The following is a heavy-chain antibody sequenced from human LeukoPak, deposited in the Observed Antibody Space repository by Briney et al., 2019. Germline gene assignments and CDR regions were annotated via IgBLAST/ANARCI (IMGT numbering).Heavy chain of an antibody. CDR2: VYSSGST. Sequence: SETLSLTCTVSGGSISNYYWSWIRQPPGKGLEWIGYVYSSGSTNYNPSVKSRVTISVDTSKNRFSLKLNSVTAADTAVYYCARFVVVPAAMRSFDYWGQGSLVTVSS. CDR3: ARFVVVPAAMRSFDY. D-gene: IGHD2-2*01. CDR1: GGSISNYY. V-gene: IGHV4-59*08. J-gene: IGHJ4*02.